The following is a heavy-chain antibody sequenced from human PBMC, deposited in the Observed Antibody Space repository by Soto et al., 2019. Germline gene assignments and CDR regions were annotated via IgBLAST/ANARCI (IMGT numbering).Heavy chain of an antibody. V-gene: IGHV4-39*01. J-gene: IGHJ4*02. Sequence: QLQLQESGPGLVKPSETLSLTCTVSGGSISSSTYYWGWIRQPPGKGLEWIGSIYYSGSTYYKPYLRXXVXIXVDTSNNQFSLKPSSVTDADTAVYYYANPYGDYVSYWGQGTLVTVSS. CDR3: ANPYGDYVSY. CDR1: GGSISSSTYY. CDR2: IYYSGST. D-gene: IGHD4-17*01.